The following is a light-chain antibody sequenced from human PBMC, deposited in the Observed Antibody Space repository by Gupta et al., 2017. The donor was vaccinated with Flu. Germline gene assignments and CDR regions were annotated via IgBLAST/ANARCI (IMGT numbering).Light chain of an antibody. V-gene: IGLV1-51*02. CDR1: RSNIGNNY. CDR3: ATWASSLGADV. J-gene: IGLJ2*01. Sequence: QSVLTQPPSVSAAPGQKVTISCPGSRSNIGNNYVSWYQQLPGTAPKLLFYSNNKRPSGIPDRFSASKSGTSATRQITGLQTGEEADYDCATWASSLGADVFGGGTKLTVL. CDR2: SNN.